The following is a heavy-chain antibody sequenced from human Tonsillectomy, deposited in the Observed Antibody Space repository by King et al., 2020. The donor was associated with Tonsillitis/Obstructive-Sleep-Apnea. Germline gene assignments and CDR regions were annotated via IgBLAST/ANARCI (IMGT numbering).Heavy chain of an antibody. Sequence: QLVQSGAEVKKPGASVKVSCKVSGYTLTELSMHWVRQAPGKGLEWMGDFDPEDGETIYAQKFQGRVTMTEDTSTDTAYMEQSRLRSEDTAVYYCATRYYDFWSGHYPVWGQGTTVTVSS. CDR3: ATRYYDFWSGHYPV. CDR1: GYTLTELS. J-gene: IGHJ6*02. V-gene: IGHV1-24*01. D-gene: IGHD3-3*01. CDR2: FDPEDGET.